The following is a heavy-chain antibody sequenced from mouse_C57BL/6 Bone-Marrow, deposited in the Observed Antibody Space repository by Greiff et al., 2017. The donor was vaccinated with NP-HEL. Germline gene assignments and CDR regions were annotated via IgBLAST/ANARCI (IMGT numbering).Heavy chain of an antibody. Sequence: QVQLQQPGAELVMPGASVKLSCKASGYTFTSYWMHWVKQRPGQGLEWIGEIDPSDSYTNYNQKFKGKSTLTVDKSSSTAYMQLSSLTSEDSAVYYCAREGGLRRGDYWGHGTSVTVSS. D-gene: IGHD2-4*01. J-gene: IGHJ4*01. CDR3: AREGGLRRGDY. V-gene: IGHV1-69*01. CDR2: IDPSDSYT. CDR1: GYTFTSYW.